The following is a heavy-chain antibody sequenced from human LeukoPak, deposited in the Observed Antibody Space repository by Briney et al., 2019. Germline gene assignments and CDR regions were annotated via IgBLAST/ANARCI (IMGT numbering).Heavy chain of an antibody. CDR3: ARGGRCSGGSCYGRIY. Sequence: GSLRLSCAASGFTFSGYAMHWVRQAPGKGLEYVSAISSNGGSTYYANSVKGRFTISRDNSKNTLYLQMGSLRAEDMAVYYCARGGRCSGGSCYGRIYWGQGTLVTVSS. D-gene: IGHD2-15*01. J-gene: IGHJ4*02. CDR2: ISSNGGST. CDR1: GFTFSGYA. V-gene: IGHV3-64*01.